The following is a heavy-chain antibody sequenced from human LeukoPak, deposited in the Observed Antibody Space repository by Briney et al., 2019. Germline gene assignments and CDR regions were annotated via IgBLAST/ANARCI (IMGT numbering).Heavy chain of an antibody. CDR3: ARAGGRGAWTLDY. J-gene: IGHJ4*02. Sequence: GASVKVSCKASGGTFSSYAISWVRQAPGQGLEWMGGIIPIFGTANYAQKFQGRVTITADESTSTAYMELSSLRSEDTAVYYCARAGGRGAWTLDYWGQGTLVTVSS. D-gene: IGHD1-26*01. CDR1: GGTFSSYA. CDR2: IIPIFGTA. V-gene: IGHV1-69*13.